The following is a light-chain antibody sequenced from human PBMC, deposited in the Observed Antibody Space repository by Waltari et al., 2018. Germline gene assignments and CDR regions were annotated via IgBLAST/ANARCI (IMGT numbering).Light chain of an antibody. CDR2: VNGDGSH. V-gene: IGLV4-69*01. CDR3: QTGGHGTWV. J-gene: IGLJ3*02. CDR1: SGHRSNV. Sequence: QLVLTQSPSASASLGASVKLTCTLSSGHRSNVIAWHQQQPEKVPRDLMKVNGDGSHSKGDDIPDRFSGSGSGAERYLTISSLQSEDEADYYCQTGGHGTWVFGGGTKLTVL.